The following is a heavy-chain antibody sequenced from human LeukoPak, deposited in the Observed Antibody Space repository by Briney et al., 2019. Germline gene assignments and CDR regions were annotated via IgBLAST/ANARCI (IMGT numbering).Heavy chain of an antibody. Sequence: GGSLRLSCAASGFTFISYAMSWVRQAPGKGLEWVSAISGSGGFTYYADSVKGRFTISRDNSKNTLYLQMNSLRAEDTAVYYCARDRDHYDSSGYYYGRGILDYYYYYMDVWGKGTTVTVSS. CDR2: ISGSGGFT. D-gene: IGHD3-22*01. CDR3: ARDRDHYDSSGYYYGRGILDYYYYYMDV. CDR1: GFTFISYA. V-gene: IGHV3-23*01. J-gene: IGHJ6*03.